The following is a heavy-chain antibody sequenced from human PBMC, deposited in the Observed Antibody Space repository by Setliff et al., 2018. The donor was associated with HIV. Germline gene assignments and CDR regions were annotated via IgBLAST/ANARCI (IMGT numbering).Heavy chain of an antibody. V-gene: IGHV4-39*01. CDR1: GGSASNSRYY. Sequence: SETLSLTCTVSGGSASNSRYYWAWIRQPPGKGLEYIGSIYYNEKTYYSPSLKGRVTISVDTSKNQFSLKLSSVTAADTAVYYCARSRITIGPSFDYWGQGTLVTVSS. CDR3: ARSRITIGPSFDY. CDR2: IYYNEKT. D-gene: IGHD3-3*01. J-gene: IGHJ4*02.